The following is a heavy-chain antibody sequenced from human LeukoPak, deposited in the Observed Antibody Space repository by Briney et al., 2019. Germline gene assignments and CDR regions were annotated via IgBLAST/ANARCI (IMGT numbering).Heavy chain of an antibody. D-gene: IGHD3-22*01. J-gene: IGHJ4*02. Sequence: ASVKVSCKASGYTFTSYYMHWVRQAPGQGLEWMGIINPSGGSTSYAQKFQGRVTMTRGTSTSTVYMELSSLRSEDTAVYYCARGPYYYDSSGYSDFDYWGQGTLVTVSS. CDR1: GYTFTSYY. V-gene: IGHV1-46*01. CDR2: INPSGGST. CDR3: ARGPYYYDSSGYSDFDY.